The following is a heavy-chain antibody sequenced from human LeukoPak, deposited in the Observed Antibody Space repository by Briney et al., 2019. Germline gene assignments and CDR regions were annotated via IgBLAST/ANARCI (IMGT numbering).Heavy chain of an antibody. CDR1: GYSFTSYW. Sequence: GESLKISCNGSGYSFTSYWIGWVRQMPGKGLEWMGIIYPGDSDTRYSPSFQGQVTISADKSISTAYLQWSSLKASDTAMYYCASAYYGSGSYYNDDAFDIWGQGTMVTVSS. J-gene: IGHJ3*02. V-gene: IGHV5-51*01. D-gene: IGHD3-10*01. CDR2: IYPGDSDT. CDR3: ASAYYGSGSYYNDDAFDI.